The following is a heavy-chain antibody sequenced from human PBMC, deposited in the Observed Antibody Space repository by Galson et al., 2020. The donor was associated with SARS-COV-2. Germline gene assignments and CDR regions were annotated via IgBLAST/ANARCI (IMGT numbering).Heavy chain of an antibody. Sequence: GGSLRLSCRASGFTFSRSAMHWVRQAPGKGLEWVAILSYAGTNRYNLDSVKGRFTISRDNSKNTLYLQMDSLTTEDTAVYYCARETDDYTSSWYDYWGQGTLVTVSS. CDR1: GFTFSRSA. CDR3: ARETDDYTSSWYDY. CDR2: LSYAGTNR. V-gene: IGHV3-30*04. D-gene: IGHD6-13*01. J-gene: IGHJ4*02.